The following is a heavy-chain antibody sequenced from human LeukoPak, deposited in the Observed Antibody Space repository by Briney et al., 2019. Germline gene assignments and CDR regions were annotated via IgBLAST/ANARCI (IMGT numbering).Heavy chain of an antibody. J-gene: IGHJ5*02. CDR1: GGSFSGYY. V-gene: IGHV4-34*01. CDR2: INHSGST. D-gene: IGHD3-10*01. CDR3: AGGGYYGSGNDFRFDP. Sequence: RSSETLSLTCAVYGGSFSGYYWSWIRQPPGKGLEWIGEINHSGSTNYNPSLKSRVTISVDTSKNQFSLKLSSVTAADTAVYYCAGGGYYGSGNDFRFDPWGQGTLVTVSS.